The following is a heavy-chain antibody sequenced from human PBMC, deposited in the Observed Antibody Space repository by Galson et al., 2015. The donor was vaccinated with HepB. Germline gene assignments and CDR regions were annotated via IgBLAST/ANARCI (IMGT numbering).Heavy chain of an antibody. J-gene: IGHJ6*02. D-gene: IGHD2-2*01. CDR1: GFTFSSYG. CDR2: ISYDGDNK. V-gene: IGHV3-30*18. CDR3: AKDVVGYCSSASCYPSGMDV. Sequence: SLRLSCAASGFTFSSYGIHWVRQAPGKGLEWVSVISYDGDNKYYADSVKGRFTISRDNSNNSLYLQMNSLRAEDTAVYYCAKDVVGYCSSASCYPSGMDVWGQGTTVTVSS.